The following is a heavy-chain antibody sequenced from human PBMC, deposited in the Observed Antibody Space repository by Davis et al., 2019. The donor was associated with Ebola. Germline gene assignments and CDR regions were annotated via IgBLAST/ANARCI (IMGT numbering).Heavy chain of an antibody. V-gene: IGHV3-48*02. CDR1: GFTFSSYG. J-gene: IGHJ5*02. CDR3: ARGGLSLNNWFDT. D-gene: IGHD1-26*01. Sequence: GESLKISCAASGFTFSSYGMNWLRQAPGKGLEWVSYISGGETTIYYADSVKGRFTISRDNAMNSLYLQMNSLRDEDTAVYYCARGGLSLNNWFDTWGQGALVTVSS. CDR2: ISGGETTI.